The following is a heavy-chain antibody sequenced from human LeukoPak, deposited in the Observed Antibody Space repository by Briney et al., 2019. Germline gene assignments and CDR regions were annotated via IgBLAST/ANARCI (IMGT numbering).Heavy chain of an antibody. Sequence: RASETLSLTCTVSGGSISSGGYYWSWIRQHPGKGLEWIGYIYYSGSTYYNPSLKSRVTISVDTSKNQFSLKLSSVTAADTAVYYCARGYLGYESSGFYFDYWGQGTLVTVSS. D-gene: IGHD3-22*01. CDR3: ARGYLGYESSGFYFDY. J-gene: IGHJ4*02. CDR1: GGSISSGGYY. V-gene: IGHV4-31*03. CDR2: IYYSGST.